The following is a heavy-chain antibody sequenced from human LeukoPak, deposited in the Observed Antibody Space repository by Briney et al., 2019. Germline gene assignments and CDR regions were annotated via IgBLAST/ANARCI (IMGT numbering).Heavy chain of an antibody. CDR1: GYTFTSYY. Sequence: ASVKVSCKASGYTFTSYYMHWVRQAPGQGLEWMGIINPSGGSTNYAQKFQGRVTITADKSTSTAYMELSSLRSEDTAVYYCAHGDYVYYGMDVWGQGTTATVSS. D-gene: IGHD4-17*01. CDR2: INPSGGST. V-gene: IGHV1-46*03. CDR3: AHGDYVYYGMDV. J-gene: IGHJ6*02.